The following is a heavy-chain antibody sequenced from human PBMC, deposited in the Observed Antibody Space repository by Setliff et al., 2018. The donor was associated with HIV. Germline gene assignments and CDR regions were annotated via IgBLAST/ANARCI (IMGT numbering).Heavy chain of an antibody. CDR3: ASTGYSSGWSFDY. V-gene: IGHV4-39*07. D-gene: IGHD6-19*01. Sequence: SETLSLTCTVSGGSISSSSYYWGWIRQPPGKGLEWIGSIYYSGSTYYNPSLKSRVTISVDTSKNQFSLKLSSVTAADTAVYYCASTGYSSGWSFDYWGREPWSPSPQ. J-gene: IGHJ4*02. CDR1: GGSISSSSYY. CDR2: IYYSGST.